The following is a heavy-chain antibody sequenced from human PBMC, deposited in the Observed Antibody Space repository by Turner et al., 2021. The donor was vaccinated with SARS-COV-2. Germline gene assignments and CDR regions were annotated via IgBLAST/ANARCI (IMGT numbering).Heavy chain of an antibody. V-gene: IGHV3-7*01. CDR3: ARAEGWAFGVVIPYDY. CDR1: GFTFSSYW. D-gene: IGHD3-3*01. CDR2: IKQDGSEK. Sequence: EVQLVESGGGLVQPGGSLRLSGAASGFTFSSYWMSWVRQAPGKGLEWVANIKQDGSEKYYVDSVKGRFTVSRDNAKNSLYLQMNSLRAEDTAVYYCARAEGWAFGVVIPYDYWGQGTLVTVSS. J-gene: IGHJ4*02.